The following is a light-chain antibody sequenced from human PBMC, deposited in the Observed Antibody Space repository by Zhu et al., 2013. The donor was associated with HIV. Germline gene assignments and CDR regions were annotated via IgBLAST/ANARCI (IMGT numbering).Light chain of an antibody. V-gene: IGKV3-11*01. CDR1: QSVSSY. CDR2: ETF. CDR3: QQRTNWPPTWT. J-gene: IGKJ1*01. Sequence: EIVLTQSPATLSLSPGETATLSCRASQSVSSYLAWYQQKPGQAPRLLIYETFKRATGIPARFSGSGSGTDFTLTIYSLEPEDFAVYYCQQRTNWPPTWTFGQGTKV.